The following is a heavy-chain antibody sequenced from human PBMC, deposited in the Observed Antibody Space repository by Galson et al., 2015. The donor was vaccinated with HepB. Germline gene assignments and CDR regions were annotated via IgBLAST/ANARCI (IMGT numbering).Heavy chain of an antibody. CDR2: INPNSGGT. Sequence: SVKVSCKASGYTFTGYYMHWVRQAPGQGLEWMGWINPNSGGTNYAQKFQGWVTMTRDTFISTAYMELSRLRSDDTAVYYCAREKNGYYGSGNHAFDIWGQGTMVTASS. CDR1: GYTFTGYY. J-gene: IGHJ3*02. D-gene: IGHD3-10*01. V-gene: IGHV1-2*04. CDR3: AREKNGYYGSGNHAFDI.